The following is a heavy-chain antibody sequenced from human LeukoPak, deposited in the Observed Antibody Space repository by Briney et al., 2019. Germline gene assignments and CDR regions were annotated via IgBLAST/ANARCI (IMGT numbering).Heavy chain of an antibody. D-gene: IGHD3-16*02. V-gene: IGHV1-58*01. J-gene: IGHJ4*02. CDR2: IVVDTGNT. Sequence: GTSVKVSCKASGFTFTNSAVQWVRQARGQRLEWIGWIVVDTGNTNYAQNFQERATITRDMSTSTAYMELSSLTSEDTAVYYCAAAPDFVWGSYRLDNWGQGALVTVSS. CDR1: GFTFTNSA. CDR3: AAAPDFVWGSYRLDN.